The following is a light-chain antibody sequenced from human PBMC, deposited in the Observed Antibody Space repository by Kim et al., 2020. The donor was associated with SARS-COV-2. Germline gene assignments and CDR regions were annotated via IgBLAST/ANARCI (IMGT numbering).Light chain of an antibody. CDR1: NIGSKS. J-gene: IGLJ2*01. V-gene: IGLV3-21*04. Sequence: APGKTARITCGGNNIGSKSVHWYQQKPGKAPVLVIYYDSDRPSGIPERFSGSNSGNTATLTISRVEAGDEADYYCQVWDSSSDHVVFGGGTQLTVL. CDR3: QVWDSSSDHVV. CDR2: YDS.